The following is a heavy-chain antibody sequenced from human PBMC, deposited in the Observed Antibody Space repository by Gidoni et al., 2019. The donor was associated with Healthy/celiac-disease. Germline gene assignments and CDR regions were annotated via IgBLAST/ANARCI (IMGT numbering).Heavy chain of an antibody. D-gene: IGHD2-2*02. CDR3: ARIPPHYYYYYGMDV. Sequence: QLQLQESGPGLVKPSETLSLTCPVSGGSISSSSYYWGWIRQPPGKGLEWIGSIYYSGSTYYNPSLKSRVTISVDTSKNQFSLKLSSVTAADTAVYYCARIPPHYYYYYGMDVWGKGTTVTVSS. V-gene: IGHV4-39*01. J-gene: IGHJ6*04. CDR2: IYYSGST. CDR1: GGSISSSSYY.